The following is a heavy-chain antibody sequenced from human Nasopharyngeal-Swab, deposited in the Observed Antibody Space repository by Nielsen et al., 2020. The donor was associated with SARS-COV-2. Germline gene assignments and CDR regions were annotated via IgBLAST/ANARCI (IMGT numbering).Heavy chain of an antibody. D-gene: IGHD3-10*01. Sequence: GGSLRLSCVASGFTFSDYYMAWIRQAPGKGLEWVSYISTSGTSADSADSGKGRFTISRDNANNLLYLHMNNLRDEDTAVYFCAREKGYQVLLDYYYHGLDVWGHGTAVTVSS. CDR2: ISTSGTSA. J-gene: IGHJ6*02. V-gene: IGHV3-11*01. CDR1: GFTFSDYY. CDR3: AREKGYQVLLDYYYHGLDV.